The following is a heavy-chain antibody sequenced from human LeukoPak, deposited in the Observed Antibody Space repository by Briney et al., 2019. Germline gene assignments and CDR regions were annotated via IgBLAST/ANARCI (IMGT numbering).Heavy chain of an antibody. CDR3: AREFTYRSSTSPDAFDI. V-gene: IGHV1-46*01. D-gene: IGHD2-2*01. J-gene: IGHJ3*02. Sequence: AGGSLRLSCAASGYTFTSYYMHWVRQAPGQGLEWMGIINPSGGSTSYAQKFQGRVTMTRDTSTSTVYMELSSLRSEDTAVYYCAREFTYRSSTSPDAFDIWGQGTMVTVSS. CDR1: GYTFTSYY. CDR2: INPSGGST.